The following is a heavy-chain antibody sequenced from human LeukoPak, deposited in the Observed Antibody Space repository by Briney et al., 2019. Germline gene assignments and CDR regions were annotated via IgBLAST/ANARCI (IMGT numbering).Heavy chain of an antibody. D-gene: IGHD3-10*01. CDR2: ISASGGNT. V-gene: IGHV3-23*01. J-gene: IGHJ5*01. CDR3: AKGSITLVRGIILSYGVFAS. CDR1: GFTFSSYA. Sequence: GGSLRLSCAASGFTFSSYAMSWVGQAPGKGLEWVSTISASGGNTYYADFVKGRFTISRDNSNNALYLQWNSLRAEDTAVYFCAKGSITLVRGIILSYGVFASWGQGTLVTVSS.